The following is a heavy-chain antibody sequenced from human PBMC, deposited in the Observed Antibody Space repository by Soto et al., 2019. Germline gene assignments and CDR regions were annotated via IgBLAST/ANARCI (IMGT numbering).Heavy chain of an antibody. V-gene: IGHV4-34*01. J-gene: IGHJ3*02. CDR2: VNPTGST. D-gene: IGHD6-19*01. CDR3: ARSREQWLVDAFDI. CDR1: GGSFSGYY. Sequence: QVQVQQWGAGLLKSSETLSLTCAVYGGSFSGYYWSWIRQSPGKGLEWIGEVNPTGSTKYNPSLKSRVTISVDTSKNQFSLNLNSVTAADTALYYCARSREQWLVDAFDIWGQGTMVTGSS.